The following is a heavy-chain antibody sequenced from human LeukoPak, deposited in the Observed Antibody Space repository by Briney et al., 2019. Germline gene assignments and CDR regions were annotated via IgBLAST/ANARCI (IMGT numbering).Heavy chain of an antibody. J-gene: IGHJ3*02. Sequence: GGSLRLSCAASGFTFSSSGMHWVRQAPGKGLEWVSYISSSSSTIYYADSVKGRFTISRDNAKNSLYLQMNSLRAEDTAVYYCARGGPDDAFDTWGQGTMVTVSS. CDR1: GFTFSSSG. CDR3: ARGGPDDAFDT. CDR2: ISSSSSTI. V-gene: IGHV3-48*01.